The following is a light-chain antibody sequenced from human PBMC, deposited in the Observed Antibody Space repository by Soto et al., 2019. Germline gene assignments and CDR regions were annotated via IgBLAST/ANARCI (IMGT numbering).Light chain of an antibody. CDR2: GAS. CDR1: QSAFSSY. V-gene: IGKV3-20*01. Sequence: ETVLTQSPGTLSLSPGERATLSCRASQSAFSSYLAWFQKKPGQAPRLLIYGASSRAPGVPDRFSGSGSGTDFTLTISRLEPEDFAVYYCHQYGSSPWTLGQGTKVEIK. CDR3: HQYGSSPWT. J-gene: IGKJ1*01.